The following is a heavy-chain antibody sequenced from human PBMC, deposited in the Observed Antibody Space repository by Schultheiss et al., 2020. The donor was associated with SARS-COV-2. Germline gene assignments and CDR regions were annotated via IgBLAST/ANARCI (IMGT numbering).Heavy chain of an antibody. Sequence: GESLKISCAASGFTFSSAWMIWVRQAPGKGLVWVSRINSDGSSTSYADSVKGRFTISRDNAKNTLYLQMNSLRAEDTAVYYCARDPGLWFGDAPPFDYWGQGTLVTVSS. V-gene: IGHV3-74*01. CDR2: INSDGSST. CDR3: ARDPGLWFGDAPPFDY. J-gene: IGHJ4*02. CDR1: GFTFSSAW. D-gene: IGHD3-10*01.